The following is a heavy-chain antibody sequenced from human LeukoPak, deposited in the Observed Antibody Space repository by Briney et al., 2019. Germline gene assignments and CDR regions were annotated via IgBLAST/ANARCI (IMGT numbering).Heavy chain of an antibody. V-gene: IGHV4-61*10. Sequence: SETLSLTCTVSGASLSSGSYYWSWIRQPAGKGLEWIGRIYPSGSTDYNPSLKSRVTISIDTSKNQFSLKLSSVTAADTAVYYCARVSFVGSGYRGGFDYWGQGTLVTVSS. CDR2: IYPSGST. CDR1: GASLSSGSYY. D-gene: IGHD3-22*01. CDR3: ARVSFVGSGYRGGFDY. J-gene: IGHJ4*02.